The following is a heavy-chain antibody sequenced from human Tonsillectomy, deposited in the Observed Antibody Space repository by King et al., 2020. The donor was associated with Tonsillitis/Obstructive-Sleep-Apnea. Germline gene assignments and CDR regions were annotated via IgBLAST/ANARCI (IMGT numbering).Heavy chain of an antibody. Sequence: QLQESGPGLVKPSGTLSLTCAVSGGSISSNNWWSWVRQPPGKGLEWIGEIYHSGSTNYNPSLKSRVTISVDKSKNQFSLKLSSVTAADTAVYYCARGLGYCSCDSCYSGNWFDPWGQGTLVTVSS. CDR1: GGSISSNNW. CDR3: ARGLGYCSCDSCYSGNWFDP. V-gene: IGHV4-4*02. J-gene: IGHJ5*02. D-gene: IGHD2-15*01. CDR2: IYHSGST.